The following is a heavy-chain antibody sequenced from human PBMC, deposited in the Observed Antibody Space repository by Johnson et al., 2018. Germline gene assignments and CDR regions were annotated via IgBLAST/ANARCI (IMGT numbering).Heavy chain of an antibody. J-gene: IGHJ6*03. CDR3: AKDQWIQIREGYYMDV. CDR2: ISSVGSNK. D-gene: IGHD5-18*01. CDR1: GFTFRSYA. V-gene: IGHV3-30*18. Sequence: VQLVESGGGVVQPGRSLRLSCAASGFTFRSYAMHWVRQAPGKGLEWMAVISSVGSNKYYSDSVKVRFTISRDNSKNTLYLQRNSLGPEDTAVYYCAKDQWIQIREGYYMDVWGKGTTVTVSS.